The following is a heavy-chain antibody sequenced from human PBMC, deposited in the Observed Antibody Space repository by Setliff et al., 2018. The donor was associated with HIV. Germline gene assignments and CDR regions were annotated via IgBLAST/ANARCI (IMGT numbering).Heavy chain of an antibody. Sequence: SETLSLTCTVSGDSIGTYYWSWIRQPPGKGLEWIVHIYNRESTKYNPSLKSRVTISLDTSTNQFSLKFSSVTAADTAVYYCARGVYYYDDSDVYWYWFDPWGHGTLVTVSP. J-gene: IGHJ5*02. CDR2: IYNREST. V-gene: IGHV4-59*01. D-gene: IGHD3-22*01. CDR3: ARGVYYYDDSDVYWYWFDP. CDR1: GDSIGTYY.